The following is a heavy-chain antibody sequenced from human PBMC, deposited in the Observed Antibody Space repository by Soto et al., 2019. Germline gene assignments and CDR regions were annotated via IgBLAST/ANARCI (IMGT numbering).Heavy chain of an antibody. CDR2: VGPSGAST. D-gene: IGHD3-22*01. Sequence: PGGSLRLSCAHSGIMFGQYAMSWVRLAPGNGLECVSVVGPSGASTFYADSVRGRFTISRDNSENTLYLQMNSLRAADTALYFCARSYYYDSTGYYRTFDYWGPGTLVTVYS. J-gene: IGHJ4*02. CDR3: ARSYYYDSTGYYRTFDY. V-gene: IGHV3-23*01. CDR1: GIMFGQYA.